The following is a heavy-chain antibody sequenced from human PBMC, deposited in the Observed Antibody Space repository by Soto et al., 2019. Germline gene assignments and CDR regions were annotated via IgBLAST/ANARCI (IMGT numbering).Heavy chain of an antibody. J-gene: IGHJ4*02. Sequence: RASVKVSCKVSGYTLTELSMHWVRQAPGKGLEWMGGFDPEDGETIYAQKFQGRVTMTEDTSTDTAYMELSSLRSEDTAVYYCAVRPYYYDSSGPYYFDYWGQGTLVTVSS. CDR2: FDPEDGET. D-gene: IGHD3-22*01. V-gene: IGHV1-24*01. CDR1: GYTLTELS. CDR3: AVRPYYYDSSGPYYFDY.